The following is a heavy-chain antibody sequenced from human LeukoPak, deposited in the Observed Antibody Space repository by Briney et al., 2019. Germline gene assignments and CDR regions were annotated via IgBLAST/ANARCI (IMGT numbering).Heavy chain of an antibody. Sequence: SETLSFTCTVSGNSFGDYYWSWIRQPAGKGLEWIGRIYTSGSTTYNPSLKSRVTMSVDTSKSQFSLNLMSVTAADTAVYYCTRDTRTTGEVKFDPWGQGTLVTVSS. V-gene: IGHV4-4*07. CDR2: IYTSGST. CDR3: TRDTRTTGEVKFDP. D-gene: IGHD4-17*01. CDR1: GNSFGDYY. J-gene: IGHJ5*02.